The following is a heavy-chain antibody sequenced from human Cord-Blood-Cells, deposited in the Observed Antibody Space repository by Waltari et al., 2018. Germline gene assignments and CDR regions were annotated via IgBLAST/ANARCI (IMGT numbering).Heavy chain of an antibody. J-gene: IGHJ4*02. V-gene: IGHV1-24*01. Sequence: QVQLVQSVAEVKKPGASVKVSCKVSGYTLTELSLHSVRQAPGKRLEWMGGFDTENGEKSYEQKFQGRVTMTEETATDTAYMELSSLGSEDTAVYYCATQGVAGTRGPYYWGQGTLVTVSS. D-gene: IGHD6-19*01. CDR2: FDTENGEK. CDR3: ATQGVAGTRGPYY. CDR1: GYTLTELS.